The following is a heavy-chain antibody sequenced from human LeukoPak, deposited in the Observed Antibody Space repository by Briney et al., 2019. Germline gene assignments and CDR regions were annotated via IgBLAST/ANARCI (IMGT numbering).Heavy chain of an antibody. Sequence: ASVKVSCKASGGTFSSYAISWVRQAPGQGLEWMGWISAYNGNTNYAQKLQGRVTMTTDTSTSTAYMELRSLRSDDTAVYYCARVTEPVSDWFDPWGQGTLVTVSS. CDR3: ARVTEPVSDWFDP. D-gene: IGHD3-3*02. CDR2: ISAYNGNT. V-gene: IGHV1-18*01. J-gene: IGHJ5*02. CDR1: GGTFSSYA.